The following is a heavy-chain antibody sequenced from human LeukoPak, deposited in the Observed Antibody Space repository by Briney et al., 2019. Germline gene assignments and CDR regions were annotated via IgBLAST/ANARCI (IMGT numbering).Heavy chain of an antibody. V-gene: IGHV1-2*02. CDR1: GYTFTSYG. D-gene: IGHD3-22*01. Sequence: ASVKVSCKASGYTFTSYGISWVRQAPGQGLEWMGWINPNSGGTNYAQKFQGRVTMTRDTSISTAYMELSRLRSDDTAVYYCARWIYDSSGYYYVFDYWGQGTLVTVSS. CDR3: ARWIYDSSGYYYVFDY. J-gene: IGHJ4*02. CDR2: INPNSGGT.